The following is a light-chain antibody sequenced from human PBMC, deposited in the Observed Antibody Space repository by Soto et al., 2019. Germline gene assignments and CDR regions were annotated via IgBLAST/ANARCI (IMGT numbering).Light chain of an antibody. J-gene: IGKJ2*01. CDR1: QTVDSSY. CDR3: QQNGISPPYT. CDR2: DAS. V-gene: IGKV3-20*01. Sequence: EIVLAQSPGTLSLSQGERATLSCRASQTVDSSYLAWYQQKPGQAPSLLIYDASSRATGIPDRFSGSVSGTDFTLTISRLEPEDFAVYDCQQNGISPPYTFGQGTKLEIK.